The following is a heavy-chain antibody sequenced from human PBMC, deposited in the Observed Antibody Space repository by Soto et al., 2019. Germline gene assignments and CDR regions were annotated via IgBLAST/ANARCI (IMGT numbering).Heavy chain of an antibody. Sequence: EVQLVESGGGLVQPGGSLRLSCAASGFTVSSNYMSWVRQAPGKGLEWVSVIYSGGSTYYADSVKGRFTISRDDSKNTLYLQMNSLRAEDTAVYYCARTVVVVPAAIYYFDYWGQGTLVTVSS. D-gene: IGHD2-2*01. J-gene: IGHJ4*02. CDR2: IYSGGST. CDR3: ARTVVVVPAAIYYFDY. V-gene: IGHV3-66*01. CDR1: GFTVSSNY.